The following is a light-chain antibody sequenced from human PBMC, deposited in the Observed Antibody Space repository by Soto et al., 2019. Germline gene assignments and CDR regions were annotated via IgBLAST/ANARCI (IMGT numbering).Light chain of an antibody. CDR2: GAS. J-gene: IGKJ2*01. CDR3: QQYGSSPPMFT. V-gene: IGKV3-20*01. Sequence: EIVLTQSPGTLSLSPGERATLSCRASQSVSSSYLAWYQHKPGQAPRLLIYGASNRATGIPDRFSGSGSGTDFSLTISRLEPEDFAVYYCQQYGSSPPMFTFGQGTNLEIK. CDR1: QSVSSSY.